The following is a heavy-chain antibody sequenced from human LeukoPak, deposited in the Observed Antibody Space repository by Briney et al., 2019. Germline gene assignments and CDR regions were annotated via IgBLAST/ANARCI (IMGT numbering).Heavy chain of an antibody. V-gene: IGHV3-15*01. J-gene: IGHJ4*02. CDR3: STGTSLVY. CDR2: IKSKADGGTR. Sequence: GGSLRLSCAASGFTFSDYYMSWIRQAPGKGLEWVGRIKSKADGGTRDYAAAVIGRFTISRNDSESIVSLQMNSLKTEDTALYYCSTGTSLVYWGQGTLVTVSS. CDR1: GFTFSDYY.